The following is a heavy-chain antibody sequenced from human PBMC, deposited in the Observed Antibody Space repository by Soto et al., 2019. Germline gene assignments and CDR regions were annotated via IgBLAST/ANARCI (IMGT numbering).Heavy chain of an antibody. J-gene: IGHJ4*02. D-gene: IGHD2-21*01. CDR2: ISYDGSNK. CDR3: ASLRCGDGYDEDY. V-gene: IGHV3-30-3*01. CDR1: GFTFSSYA. Sequence: QVQLVESGGGVVQPGRSLRLSCAASGFTFSSYAMHWVRQAPGKGLEWVAVISYDGSNKYYADSVKRRFTICRDNSKNTLYLQINGLRAEDTAVYYCASLRCGDGYDEDYWGQGTLVTVSS.